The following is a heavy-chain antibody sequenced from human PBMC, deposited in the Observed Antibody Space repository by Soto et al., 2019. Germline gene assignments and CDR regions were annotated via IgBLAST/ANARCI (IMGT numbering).Heavy chain of an antibody. Sequence: SETLSLTCAVYGGSFSGYYWSWIRQPPGKGLEWIGEINHSGSTNYNPSLKSRVTISVDTSKNQFSLKLSSVTAADTAVYYCARGASGYYDSSGYYSPYYFDYWGQGTLVTVSS. CDR2: INHSGST. D-gene: IGHD3-22*01. J-gene: IGHJ4*02. CDR3: ARGASGYYDSSGYYSPYYFDY. V-gene: IGHV4-34*01. CDR1: GGSFSGYY.